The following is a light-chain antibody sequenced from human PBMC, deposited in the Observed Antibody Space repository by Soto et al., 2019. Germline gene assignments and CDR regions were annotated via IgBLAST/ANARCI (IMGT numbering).Light chain of an antibody. Sequence: QSVLTQPASVSGSPGQSITISCTGTSDDVGAFNYVSWYQQHPGKAPKLMIFEVSRRPSGVSNRFSSSKSGNTASLTISGLQAEDEADYYCTSYASSVNYVFGTGTKLTVL. CDR1: SDDVGAFNY. J-gene: IGLJ1*01. V-gene: IGLV2-14*01. CDR2: EVS. CDR3: TSYASSVNYV.